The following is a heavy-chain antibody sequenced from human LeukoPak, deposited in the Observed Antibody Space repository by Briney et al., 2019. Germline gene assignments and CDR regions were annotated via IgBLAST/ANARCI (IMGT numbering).Heavy chain of an antibody. Sequence: PSETLSLTCTVSGGSFSSSSYYWGWIRQPPGKGLEYIGSIYYSGSTYYNPSLKSRVTISVDTSKNQFSLNLSSVTAADTAVYYCARAPTGRELDYWGQGTLVTVSS. V-gene: IGHV4-39*01. CDR3: ARAPTGRELDY. D-gene: IGHD4-17*01. J-gene: IGHJ4*02. CDR2: IYYSGST. CDR1: GGSFSSSSYY.